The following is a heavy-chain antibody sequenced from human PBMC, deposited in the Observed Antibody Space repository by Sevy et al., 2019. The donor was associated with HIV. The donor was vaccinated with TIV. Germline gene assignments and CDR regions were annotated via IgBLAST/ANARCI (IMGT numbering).Heavy chain of an antibody. CDR2: ITGSGRST. CDR3: ANQYSSGWTGAFDI. D-gene: IGHD6-19*01. V-gene: IGHV3-23*01. J-gene: IGHJ3*02. CDR1: GFTFSSYV. Sequence: GGSLRLSCVGSGFTFSSYVMSWVRQAPGKGLEWVSSITGSGRSTHSADSVKGRFTISRDNSMKTLYLQMNSLRAEDTAVYYCANQYSSGWTGAFDIWGQGTMVTVSS.